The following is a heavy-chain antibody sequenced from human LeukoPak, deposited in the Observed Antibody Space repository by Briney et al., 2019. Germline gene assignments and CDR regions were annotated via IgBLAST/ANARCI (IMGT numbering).Heavy chain of an antibody. CDR1: GASLTRYY. CDR2: IYHSGNV. V-gene: IGHV4-59*08. D-gene: IGHD1-14*01. Sequence: PSETLSLTCTVSGASLTRYYWSWIRQPPGKGLEWIGYIYHSGNVDSNPSLKSRVTVSIDTSRNQFSLKVTSMTAADTAIYYCARHEPLGRGAWDYWGQGILVTVSS. J-gene: IGHJ4*02. CDR3: ARHEPLGRGAWDY.